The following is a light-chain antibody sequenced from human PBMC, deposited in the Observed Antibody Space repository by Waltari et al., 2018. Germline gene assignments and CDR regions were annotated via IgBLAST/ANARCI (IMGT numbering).Light chain of an antibody. J-gene: IGKJ1*01. CDR3: MQTTRFWT. Sequence: DIVLTQTPLSSPVTLGQPASISCRSSQSLVHRGGNTCLSWLQQRPGPPPRLLIYEISSRISGVPGRISGSGAGTDFTLKISRVEAEDVGVYYCMQTTRFWTFGQGTRVEIK. V-gene: IGKV2-24*01. CDR2: EIS. CDR1: QSLVHRGGNTC.